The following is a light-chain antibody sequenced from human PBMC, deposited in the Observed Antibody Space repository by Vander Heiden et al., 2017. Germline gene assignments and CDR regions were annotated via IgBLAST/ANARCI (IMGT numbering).Light chain of an antibody. CDR3: QKYNSAPPIT. CDR1: QGISNY. Sequence: DIQMTQSPSSLSASVGDRATITCRASQGISNYLAWYQQKPGKVPKLLIYAASALQSGVPSRFSGGRSGTDFTLTISSLQPEDVATYYCQKYNSAPPITFGGGTKVEIK. J-gene: IGKJ4*01. V-gene: IGKV1-27*01. CDR2: AAS.